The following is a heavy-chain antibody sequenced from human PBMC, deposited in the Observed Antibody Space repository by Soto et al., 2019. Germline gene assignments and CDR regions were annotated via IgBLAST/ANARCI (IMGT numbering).Heavy chain of an antibody. CDR2: INSDGSST. Sequence: GGSLRLSCAASGFTFSSYWMHWVRQAPGKGLVWVSRINSDGSSTSYADSVKGRFTISRDNAKNTLYLQMNSLRAEDTAVYYCASRSPNCSGGSCYSPQTMDVWGKGTTVTVSS. D-gene: IGHD2-15*01. J-gene: IGHJ6*03. V-gene: IGHV3-74*01. CDR1: GFTFSSYW. CDR3: ASRSPNCSGGSCYSPQTMDV.